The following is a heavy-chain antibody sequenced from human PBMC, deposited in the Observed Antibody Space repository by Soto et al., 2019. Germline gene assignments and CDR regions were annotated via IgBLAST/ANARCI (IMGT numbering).Heavy chain of an antibody. J-gene: IGHJ6*02. D-gene: IGHD6-13*01. CDR3: ARGGAAATEYYYYGMDV. Sequence: QVQLVQSGAEVKKPGSSVKVSCKASGGTFSSYTISWVRQAPGQGLEWMGRIIPILGIANYAQKFQGRVTITAXXSXSXXYMELSSLRSEDTAVYYCARGGAAATEYYYYGMDVWGQGTTVTVSS. CDR1: GGTFSSYT. CDR2: IIPILGIA. V-gene: IGHV1-69*02.